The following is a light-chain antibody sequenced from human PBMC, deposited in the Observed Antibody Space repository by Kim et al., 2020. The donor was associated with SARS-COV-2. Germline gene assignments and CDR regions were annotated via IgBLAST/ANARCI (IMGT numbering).Light chain of an antibody. V-gene: IGKV2-30*02. CDR2: KVF. J-gene: IGKJ4*01. CDR3: MQAIHRPLT. Sequence: QPASHSGRYSKRLVQSDDETYWNWCLQRPGQYPRRLIIKVFTRDSGVPDRFSGRGSGTDFTLRISRVETEDVGVYWCMQAIHRPLTFGGGTKLEI. CDR1: KRLVQSDDETY.